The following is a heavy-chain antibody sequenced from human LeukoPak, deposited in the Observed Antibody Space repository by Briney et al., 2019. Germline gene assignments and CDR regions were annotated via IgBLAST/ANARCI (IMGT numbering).Heavy chain of an antibody. CDR2: INPSGGST. CDR1: GYTFTSYY. V-gene: IGHV1-46*01. D-gene: IGHD2-2*03. CDR3: ARDLGYCSSTSCDYGMDV. Sequence: GASVKVSCKASGYTFTSYYMHWVRQAPGQGLEWMGIINPSGGSTSYAQKFLGRVTMTRDTSTSTVYMELSSLRSEDTGVYYCARDLGYCSSTSCDYGMDVWGQGTTVTVSS. J-gene: IGHJ6*02.